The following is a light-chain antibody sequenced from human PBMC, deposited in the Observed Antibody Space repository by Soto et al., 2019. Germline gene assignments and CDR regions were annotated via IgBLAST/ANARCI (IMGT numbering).Light chain of an antibody. CDR1: SSNIGAGYD. CDR2: SNN. J-gene: IGLJ3*02. Sequence: QSVLTQPPSVSGAPGQRVTISCTGSSSNIGAGYDVHWYQQLPGTAPKLLIYSNNNRPSGVPDRFSGSMSGTSASLAITGLQAEDEADYYCQSFDSSLSGWVFGGGTKVTVL. CDR3: QSFDSSLSGWV. V-gene: IGLV1-40*01.